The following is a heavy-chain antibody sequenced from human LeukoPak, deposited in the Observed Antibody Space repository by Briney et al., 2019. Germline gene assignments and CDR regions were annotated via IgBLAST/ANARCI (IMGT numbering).Heavy chain of an antibody. CDR1: GYSISSGNY. Sequence: SETLSLTCTVSGYSISSGNYWGWIRQPPGKGLEWIGEINHSGSTNYSPSLKSRVTISVDTSKNQFSLKLSSVTAADTAVYYCARVLFRAWTFSGKFGLDIWGQGTMVTVSS. CDR2: INHSGST. V-gene: IGHV4-38-2*02. D-gene: IGHD3-10*01. J-gene: IGHJ3*02. CDR3: ARVLFRAWTFSGKFGLDI.